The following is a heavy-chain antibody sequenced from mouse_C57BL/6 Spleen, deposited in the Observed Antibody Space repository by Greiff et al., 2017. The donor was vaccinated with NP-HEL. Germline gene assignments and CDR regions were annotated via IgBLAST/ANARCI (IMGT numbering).Heavy chain of an antibody. CDR2: IDPENGDT. CDR3: TTYSTVVATDYAMDY. D-gene: IGHD1-1*01. CDR1: GFNIKDDY. J-gene: IGHJ4*01. Sequence: EVKLMESGAELVRPGASVKLSCTASGFNIKDDYMHWVKQRPEQGLEWIGWIDPENGDTEYASKFQGKATITADTSSNTAYLQLSSLTSEDTAVYYCTTYSTVVATDYAMDYWGQGTSVTVSS. V-gene: IGHV14-4*01.